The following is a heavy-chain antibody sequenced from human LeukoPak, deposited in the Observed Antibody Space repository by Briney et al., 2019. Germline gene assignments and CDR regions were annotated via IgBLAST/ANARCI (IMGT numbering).Heavy chain of an antibody. V-gene: IGHV4-38-2*01. Sequence: SETLSLTCAVSGYSISSGDYWGWIRRPPGKGLEWIGTIYHSGSAYYNPSLKSRVTMSVDTSKNQFSLELSSVTAADTAVYYCARNRTRGHGPFDSWGQGTLVTVSS. CDR3: ARNRTRGHGPFDS. CDR1: GYSISSGDY. J-gene: IGHJ4*02. CDR2: IYHSGSA. D-gene: IGHD5-12*01.